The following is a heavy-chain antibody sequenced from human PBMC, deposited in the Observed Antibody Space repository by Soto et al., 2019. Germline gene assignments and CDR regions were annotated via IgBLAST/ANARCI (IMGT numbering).Heavy chain of an antibody. J-gene: IGHJ4*02. D-gene: IGHD6-13*01. CDR3: ARDSGAKLSSS. Sequence: SVKVSCKASGGTFSRYRINWVRQAPGQGLEWVGGIVPIYRTADYAQEFQGRVTITADESARTAYMELRSLKSQDTAVYYCARDSGAKLSSSWGQGTLVTVSS. CDR2: IVPIYRTA. CDR1: GGTFSRYR. V-gene: IGHV1-69*13.